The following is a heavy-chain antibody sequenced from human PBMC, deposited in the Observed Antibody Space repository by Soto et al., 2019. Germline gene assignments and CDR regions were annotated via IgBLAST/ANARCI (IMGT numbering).Heavy chain of an antibody. Sequence: GGSLRLSCAASGFTFDDYAMHWVRQAPGKGLEWVSGIRWNSDSIGYADSVKGRFTISRDNAKNSLYLQMNSLRPEDTAFYYCVKGYNGYDHHGIDYWGQGTLVTVSS. CDR3: VKGYNGYDHHGIDY. CDR1: GFTFDDYA. CDR2: IRWNSDSI. V-gene: IGHV3-9*01. J-gene: IGHJ4*02. D-gene: IGHD5-12*01.